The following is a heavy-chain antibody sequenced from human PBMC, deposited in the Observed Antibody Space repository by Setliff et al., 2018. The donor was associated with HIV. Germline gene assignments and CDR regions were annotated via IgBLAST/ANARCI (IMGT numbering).Heavy chain of an antibody. CDR1: GYTFTDYY. Sequence: ASVKVSCKASGYTFTDYYMHWVQQAPGKGLEWMGWINPGNGNTKYSQKFQGRVTITRDTSATTAYMELSSLRSEDTAIFYCAREPIGGDDAFDIWGQGTMVTVSS. V-gene: IGHV1-3*01. CDR2: INPGNGNT. CDR3: AREPIGGDDAFDI. J-gene: IGHJ3*02. D-gene: IGHD2-21*02.